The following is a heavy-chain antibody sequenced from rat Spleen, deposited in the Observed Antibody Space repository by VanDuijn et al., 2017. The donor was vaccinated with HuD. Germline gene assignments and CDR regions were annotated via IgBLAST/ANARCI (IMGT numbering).Heavy chain of an antibody. V-gene: IGHV5-29*01. D-gene: IGHD2-2*01. Sequence: EVQLVESAGGLVQPGRSLKLSCAASGFTFSDYYMAWVRQAPTKGLEWVATFSYDGSNTYYRDSVKGRFTISRDNAKSTLYLQMDNLRSEDTATYYCARAGYLRDWYFDFWGPGTMVSVSS. J-gene: IGHJ1*01. CDR2: FSYDGSNT. CDR1: GFTFSDYY. CDR3: ARAGYLRDWYFDF.